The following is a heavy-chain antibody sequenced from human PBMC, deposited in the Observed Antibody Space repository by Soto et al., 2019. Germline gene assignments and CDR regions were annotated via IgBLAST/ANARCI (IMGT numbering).Heavy chain of an antibody. J-gene: IGHJ6*03. Sequence: HPGGSLRLSCAASGFTFSSYAMHWVRQAPGKGLEYVSAISSNGGSTYYANSVKGRFTISRDNSKNTLYLQMGSLRAEDMAVYYCARRGRDYYYYMDVWGKGTTVTVSS. D-gene: IGHD3-10*01. V-gene: IGHV3-64*01. CDR3: ARRGRDYYYYMDV. CDR2: ISSNGGST. CDR1: GFTFSSYA.